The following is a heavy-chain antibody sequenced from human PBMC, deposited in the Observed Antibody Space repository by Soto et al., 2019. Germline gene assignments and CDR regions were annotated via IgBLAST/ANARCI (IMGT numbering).Heavy chain of an antibody. Sequence: QPGGSLRLSCAASGFTFDDYAMHWVRQAPGKGLEWVSGISWNSGSIGYADSVKGRFTISRDNAKNSLYLQMNSLRAEDTALYYCAKGPQWLVGYYFDYWGQGTLVTVSS. J-gene: IGHJ4*02. D-gene: IGHD6-19*01. CDR2: ISWNSGSI. V-gene: IGHV3-9*01. CDR1: GFTFDDYA. CDR3: AKGPQWLVGYYFDY.